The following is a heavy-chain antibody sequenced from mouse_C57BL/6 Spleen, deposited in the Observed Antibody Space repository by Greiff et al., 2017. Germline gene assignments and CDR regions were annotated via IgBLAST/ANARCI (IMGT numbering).Heavy chain of an antibody. V-gene: IGHV5-17*01. Sequence: EVKLMESGGGLVKPGGSLKLSCAASGFTFSDYGMHWVRQAPEKGLEWVAYISSGSSTIYYADTVKGRFTISRDNAKNTLFLQRTSLGSEDTAMYYCARNYGRDWYFDVWGTGTTVTVSS. CDR2: ISSGSSTI. J-gene: IGHJ1*03. CDR3: ARNYGRDWYFDV. CDR1: GFTFSDYG. D-gene: IGHD1-1*01.